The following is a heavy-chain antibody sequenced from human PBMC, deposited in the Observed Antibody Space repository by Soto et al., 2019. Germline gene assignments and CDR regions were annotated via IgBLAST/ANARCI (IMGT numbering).Heavy chain of an antibody. CDR1: GFTFSSYS. CDR2: ISSSSSYI. J-gene: IGHJ5*02. Sequence: GGSLRLSCAASGFTFSSYSMNWVRQAPGKGLDWVSSISSSSSYIYYADSVKGRFTISRDNAKNTLYLQMNSLRAEDTAVYYCARDRIGYCSSTSCPIGFDPWGQGTLVTVSS. V-gene: IGHV3-21*01. D-gene: IGHD2-2*01. CDR3: ARDRIGYCSSTSCPIGFDP.